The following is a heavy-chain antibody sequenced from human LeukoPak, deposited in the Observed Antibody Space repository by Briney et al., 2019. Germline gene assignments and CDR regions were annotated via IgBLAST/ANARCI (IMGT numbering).Heavy chain of an antibody. CDR3: ARDLTDHDS. CDR2: INSDGSRT. D-gene: IGHD4-11*01. CDR1: GFTFSNYW. Sequence: PGGSLRLSCAASGFTFSNYWMHWLRQAPGKGLVWVSRINSDGSRTNYADSVKGRFMSSRDNGKNTLYLQMNSLRAEDTAVYYCARDLTDHDSWGQGTLVTVSS. V-gene: IGHV3-74*01. J-gene: IGHJ4*02.